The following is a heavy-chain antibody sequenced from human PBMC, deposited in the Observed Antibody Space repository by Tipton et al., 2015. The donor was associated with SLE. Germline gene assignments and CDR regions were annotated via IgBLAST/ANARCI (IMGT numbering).Heavy chain of an antibody. CDR1: GLTFSSYA. V-gene: IGHV3-23*01. J-gene: IGHJ2*01. D-gene: IGHD5-12*01. CDR3: ARDPGTATTWYFDL. Sequence: SLRLSCAASGLTFSSYAMSWVRQAPGKGLEWVSGISGSGGSTHYADSVKGRFTISRDNPKNTLYLQMNSLRAEDTAVYYCARDPGTATTWYFDLWGRGTLVTVSS. CDR2: ISGSGGST.